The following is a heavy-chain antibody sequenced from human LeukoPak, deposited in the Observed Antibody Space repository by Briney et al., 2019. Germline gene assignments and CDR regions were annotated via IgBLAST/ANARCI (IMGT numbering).Heavy chain of an antibody. CDR2: IIPIFGTA. J-gene: IGHJ4*02. CDR3: ARDRDYGDYNTQDLFVY. D-gene: IGHD4-17*01. Sequence: SVKVSCKASGGTFSSYAISWVRQAPGQGLEWMGGIIPIFGTANYAQKFQGRVTITADESTSTAYMELSSLRSEDTAVYYCARDRDYGDYNTQDLFVYWGQGTLVTVSS. V-gene: IGHV1-69*13. CDR1: GGTFSSYA.